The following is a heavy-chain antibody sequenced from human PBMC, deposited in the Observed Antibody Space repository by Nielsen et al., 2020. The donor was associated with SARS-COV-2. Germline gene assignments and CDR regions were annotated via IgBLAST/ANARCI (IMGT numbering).Heavy chain of an antibody. J-gene: IGHJ4*02. D-gene: IGHD2-2*01. CDR1: GFTFGSYT. CDR2: ISGRGTYI. Sequence: GESLKISCAASGFTFGSYTMNWVRQVAGKGLEWVSSISGRGTYIFSADSVKGRFTISRDNLKSSLDLQMDNLRAEDTATYYCARDRGGYCTTTGCSPASDYWGQGTVVTVSS. V-gene: IGHV3-21*01. CDR3: ARDRGGYCTTTGCSPASDY.